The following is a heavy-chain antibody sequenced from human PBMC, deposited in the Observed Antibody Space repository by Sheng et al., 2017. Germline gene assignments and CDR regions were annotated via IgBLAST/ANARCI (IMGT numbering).Heavy chain of an antibody. V-gene: IGHV3-23*01. Sequence: EVQLLESGGGLVQPGGSLRLSCTASGFTFSSYGNSWVRQAPGKGLEWVSVISGSGSRTDYADSVKGRFTISRDNSKNTLYLEMNSLRAEDTAVYYCAKDQYFGSGSYYGKFDYWGQGTLV. J-gene: IGHJ4*02. CDR1: GFTFSSYG. D-gene: IGHD3-10*01. CDR2: ISGSGSRT. CDR3: AKDQYFGSGSYYGKFDY.